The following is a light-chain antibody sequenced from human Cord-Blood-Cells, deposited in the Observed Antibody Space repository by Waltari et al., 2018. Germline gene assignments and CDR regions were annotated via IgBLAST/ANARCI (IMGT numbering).Light chain of an antibody. Sequence: QSALTQPASVSGSPEQSITISCTGTSSDVGSYNLVSWYQQHPGKAPKLMFYEGSKRPAGFSNRFSGSESGTTASLTISGLQAEDEADYYCCSYAGSSFWVFGGGTKLTVL. J-gene: IGLJ3*02. CDR2: EGS. CDR1: SSDVGSYNL. CDR3: CSYAGSSFWV. V-gene: IGLV2-23*01.